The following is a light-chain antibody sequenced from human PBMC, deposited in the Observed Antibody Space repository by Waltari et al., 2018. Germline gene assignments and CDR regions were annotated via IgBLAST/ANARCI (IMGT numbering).Light chain of an antibody. Sequence: LAVSLGERATINCKSSQSVLYSSNNKNYLAWYQQKPGQPPKLLIYWASTRESGVPDRFSGSGSGTDFTLTISSLQAEDVAVYYCQQYYSTPRLTFGGGTKVEIK. V-gene: IGKV4-1*01. CDR2: WAS. J-gene: IGKJ4*01. CDR3: QQYYSTPRLT. CDR1: QSVLYSSNNKNY.